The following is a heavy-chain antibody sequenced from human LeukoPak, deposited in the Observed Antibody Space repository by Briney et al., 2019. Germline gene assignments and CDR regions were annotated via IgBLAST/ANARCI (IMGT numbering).Heavy chain of an antibody. J-gene: IGHJ4*02. CDR3: ARESNPTTHYYDSSGYPDY. D-gene: IGHD3-22*01. CDR2: ISPSGGST. CDR1: GYTFTGYW. V-gene: IGHV1-46*01. Sequence: ASVKLSCKAFGYTFTGYWMHWVRQAPGQGPEWMGVISPSGGSTIYAQKFQGRVTMTRDTSTSTVYMELSSLRSEDTAVYYCARESNPTTHYYDSSGYPDYWGQGTLVTVSS.